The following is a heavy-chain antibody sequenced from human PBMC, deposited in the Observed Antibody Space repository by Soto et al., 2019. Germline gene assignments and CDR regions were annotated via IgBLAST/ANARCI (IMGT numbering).Heavy chain of an antibody. D-gene: IGHD2-8*02. CDR3: ARDKITGLFDY. CDR1: GGSISSGGYY. V-gene: IGHV4-31*03. CDR2: IYYSGST. Sequence: SETLSLTCTVSGGSISSGGYYWSWIRQHPGKGLEWIGYIYYSGSTNYNPSLKSRVTISVDTSKNQFSLKLTSVTAADTAVYYCARDKITGLFDYGGQGTLVTVSS. J-gene: IGHJ4*02.